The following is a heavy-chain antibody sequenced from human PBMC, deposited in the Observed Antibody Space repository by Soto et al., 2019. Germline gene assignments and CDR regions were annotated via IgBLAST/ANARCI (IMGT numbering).Heavy chain of an antibody. V-gene: IGHV2-5*01. J-gene: IGHJ3*02. CDR2: IFWNDDK. D-gene: IGHD3-22*01. Sequence: QITLKESGPTLVKPTQTLTLTCTFSGFSLSTSGVGVGWIRQPPGKALEGLALIFWNDDKRYSPSLKSRLTITKDTSENQVVLTMTTLDPVDTATYYCAHLTYYYESRGAPDAFDIGGQGTMVTVSS. CDR3: AHLTYYYESRGAPDAFDI. CDR1: GFSLSTSGVG.